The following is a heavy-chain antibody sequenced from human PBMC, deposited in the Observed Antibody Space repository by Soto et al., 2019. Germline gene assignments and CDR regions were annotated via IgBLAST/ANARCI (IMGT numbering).Heavy chain of an antibody. CDR3: ARGSSYCTGKNCYTEFDL. V-gene: IGHV1-3*01. CDR2: IISVNDKT. CDR1: GYIFTDFG. D-gene: IGHD2-2*02. Sequence: GASVKVSCKASGYIFTDFGIHWVRQAPGQRLEWLGWIISVNDKTLYSPKFQGRLAITRDTSANTAYMGLYSLRSEDSAVYYCARGSSYCTGKNCYTEFDLWGQGSLVTVSS. J-gene: IGHJ4*02.